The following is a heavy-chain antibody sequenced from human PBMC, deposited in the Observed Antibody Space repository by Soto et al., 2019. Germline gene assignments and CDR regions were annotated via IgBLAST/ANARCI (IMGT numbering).Heavy chain of an antibody. J-gene: IGHJ4*02. CDR1: GFTFSSYA. CDR3: AKDRGDYVALYYFDY. D-gene: IGHD4-17*01. V-gene: IGHV3-23*01. Sequence: EVQLLESRGGLVQPGGSLRLSCAASGFTFSSYAMSWVRQAPGKGLEWVSAISGSGGSTYYADSVKGRFTISRDNSKNTLYLQMNSLRAEDTAVYYCAKDRGDYVALYYFDYWGQGTLVTVSS. CDR2: ISGSGGST.